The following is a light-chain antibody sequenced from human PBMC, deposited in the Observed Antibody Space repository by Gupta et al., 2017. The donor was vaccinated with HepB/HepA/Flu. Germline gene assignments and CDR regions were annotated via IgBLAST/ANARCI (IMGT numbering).Light chain of an antibody. V-gene: IGLV2-14*03. J-gene: IGLJ2*01. Sequence: QSARTQPASCPGSPGQSLPIPSARTSSDVGGYNYVAWYQQGPGRAPKLMIYDVSNRPPGVSNRFSGSKSGNTASLTIAGLQAEDEGDFYCSSYTRSNTLVFGGGTKLTVL. CDR2: DVS. CDR1: SSDVGGYNY. CDR3: SSYTRSNTLV.